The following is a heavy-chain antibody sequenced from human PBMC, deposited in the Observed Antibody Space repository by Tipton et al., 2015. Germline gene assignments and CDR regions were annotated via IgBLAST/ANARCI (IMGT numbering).Heavy chain of an antibody. CDR2: ISSSGSTI. D-gene: IGHD3-3*01. V-gene: IGHV3-11*01. CDR3: ARSYYDFWSGYDTDYYYGMDV. Sequence: SLRLSCAAYGFTFSDHYMSWIRQAPGKGLEWVSYISSSGSTIYYADSVKGRFTISRDNAKNSLYLQMNSLRAEDTAVYYCARSYYDFWSGYDTDYYYGMDVWSQGTTVTVSS. J-gene: IGHJ6*02. CDR1: GFTFSDHY.